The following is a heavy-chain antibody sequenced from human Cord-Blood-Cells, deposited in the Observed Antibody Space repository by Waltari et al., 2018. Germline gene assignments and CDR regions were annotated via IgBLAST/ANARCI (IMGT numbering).Heavy chain of an antibody. CDR3: ARTMLMVRGVNDAFDI. V-gene: IGHV4-61*01. CDR1: GGSVSSGSYY. D-gene: IGHD3-10*01. CDR2: IYYSGST. Sequence: QVQLQESGPGLVKPSETLSLTCTVSGGSVSSGSYYWSWIRPPPGKGLEWIGYIYYSGSTNYNPSLKSRVTISVDTSKNQFSLKLSSVTAADTAVYYCARTMLMVRGVNDAFDIWGQGTMVTVSS. J-gene: IGHJ3*02.